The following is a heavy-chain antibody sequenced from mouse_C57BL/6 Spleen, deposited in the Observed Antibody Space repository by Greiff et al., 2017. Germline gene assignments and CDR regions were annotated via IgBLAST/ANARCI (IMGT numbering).Heavy chain of an antibody. D-gene: IGHD1-1*01. CDR1: GYSFTGYF. Sequence: VQLQQSGPELVKPGDSVKISCKASGYSFTGYFMNWVMQSHGKSLEWIGRINPYNGDTFYNQKFKGKATLTVDKSSSTAHMELRSLTSEDSAVYYCARAYYGSNYAMDYWGQGTSVTVSS. V-gene: IGHV1-20*01. J-gene: IGHJ4*01. CDR2: INPYNGDT. CDR3: ARAYYGSNYAMDY.